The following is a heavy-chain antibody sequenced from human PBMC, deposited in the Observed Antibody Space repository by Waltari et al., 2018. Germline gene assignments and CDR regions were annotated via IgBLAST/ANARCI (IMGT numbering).Heavy chain of an antibody. J-gene: IGHJ5*02. V-gene: IGHV1-69*12. D-gene: IGHD1-1*01. Sequence: QVQLVQSGAEVTKLRSSVKVSCRASGGALGRFALSWVRQAPGQGLEWMGGIIPIFGTPNYAQRFQGRLTITADERTSTVFMELTSLTSDDTAIYFCARREIGGPLDPWGQGTLVTVSS. CDR1: GGALGRFA. CDR2: IIPIFGTP. CDR3: ARREIGGPLDP.